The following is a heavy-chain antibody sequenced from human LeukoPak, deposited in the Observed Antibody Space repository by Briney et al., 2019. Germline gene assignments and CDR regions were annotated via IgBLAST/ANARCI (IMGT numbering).Heavy chain of an antibody. CDR2: IYYSGST. V-gene: IGHV4-59*08. CDR3: ARGLVGATLWG. CDR1: GGSISSYY. D-gene: IGHD1-26*01. Sequence: SETLSLTCTVSGGSISSYYWSWIRQPPGKGLEWIGYIYYSGSTNYNPSLKSRVTISVDTSKNQFSLKLSSVTAADTAVYYCARGLVGATLWGWGQGTLVTVSS. J-gene: IGHJ4*02.